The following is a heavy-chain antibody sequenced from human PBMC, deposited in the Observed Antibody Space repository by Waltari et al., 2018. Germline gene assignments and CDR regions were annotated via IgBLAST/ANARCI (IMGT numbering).Heavy chain of an antibody. Sequence: EVQLLESGGGLVQPGGSLKLSCATSGFTFGSHYMSWVRQAPGMGLGWVLPMVVSGGTRYVDSVKGRFTISRDNSKNTLYLQMNSLRVEDTAVYYCADWNHVDYWGQGTLVTVSS. CDR2: MVVSGGTR. D-gene: IGHD1-1*01. J-gene: IGHJ4*02. CDR1: GFTFGSHY. V-gene: IGHV3-23*01. CDR3: ADWNHVDY.